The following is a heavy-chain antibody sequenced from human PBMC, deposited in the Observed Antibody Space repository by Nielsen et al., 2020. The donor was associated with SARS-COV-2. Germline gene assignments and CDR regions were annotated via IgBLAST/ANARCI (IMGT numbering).Heavy chain of an antibody. Sequence: SETLSLTCTVSGGSISSYYWSWIRQPPGKGLEWIGNIYYTGIISYNPPLKSRVTISVDTSKNHFSLKLSSVTAANTAVYYCARDASSGWRLYNWFDPWGQGTLVTVSS. V-gene: IGHV4-59*13. J-gene: IGHJ5*02. CDR1: GGSISSYY. D-gene: IGHD6-19*01. CDR2: IYYTGII. CDR3: ARDASSGWRLYNWFDP.